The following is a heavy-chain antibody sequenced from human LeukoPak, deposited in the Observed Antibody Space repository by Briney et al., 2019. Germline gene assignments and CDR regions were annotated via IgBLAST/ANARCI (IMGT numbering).Heavy chain of an antibody. D-gene: IGHD3-22*01. CDR3: ARGTDYYDSSGYYQFFDY. CDR2: IYYSGST. J-gene: IGHJ4*02. CDR1: GGSISSSSYY. V-gene: IGHV4-39*07. Sequence: PSETLSLTCTVSGGSISSSSYYWGWIRQPPGKGLEWIGSIYYSGSTYYNPSLKCRVTISVDTSKNQFSLKLSSVTAADTAVYYCARGTDYYDSSGYYQFFDYWGQGTLVTVSS.